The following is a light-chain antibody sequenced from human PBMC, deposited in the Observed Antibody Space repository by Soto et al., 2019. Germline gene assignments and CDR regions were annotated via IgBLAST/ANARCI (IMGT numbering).Light chain of an antibody. CDR2: GNS. J-gene: IGLJ2*01. Sequence: QSVLTQPPSVSGAPGQRVTISCTGSSSNIGAGYDVHWYQQLPGTAPKLLIYGNSNRPSGVPDRFSGSKSGTSASLAITGLQAEDEADYYCQYYDRSLSGYVVFGGWTKLTVL. CDR1: SSNIGAGYD. CDR3: QYYDRSLSGYVV. V-gene: IGLV1-40*01.